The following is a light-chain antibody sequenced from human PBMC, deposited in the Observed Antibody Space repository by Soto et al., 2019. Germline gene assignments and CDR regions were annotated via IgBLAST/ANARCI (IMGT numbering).Light chain of an antibody. CDR1: QGISNY. CDR2: AAS. Sequence: DIQMTQSPSSLSASVRDRVTITCRASQGISNYLAWYQQKPGKVPRLLIYAASTLQSGVPTRFSGSGSGTDFTLTISSLQPEDVATYYCQEYDSARWTFGQGTKVESK. J-gene: IGKJ1*01. V-gene: IGKV1-27*01. CDR3: QEYDSARWT.